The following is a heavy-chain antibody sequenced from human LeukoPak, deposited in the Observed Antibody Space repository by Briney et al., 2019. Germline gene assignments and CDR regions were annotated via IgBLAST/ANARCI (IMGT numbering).Heavy chain of an antibody. CDR1: GFTFDDYA. CDR3: AISSGWYSYYFDY. V-gene: IGHV3-9*01. J-gene: IGHJ4*02. D-gene: IGHD6-19*01. Sequence: PGRSLRLSCAASGFTFDDYAMHWVRQAPGKGLEWVSGISWNSGSIGYADSVKGRFTISRDNAKNSLYLQMNSLRAEDTALYYCAISSGWYSYYFDYWGQGTLVTVSS. CDR2: ISWNSGSI.